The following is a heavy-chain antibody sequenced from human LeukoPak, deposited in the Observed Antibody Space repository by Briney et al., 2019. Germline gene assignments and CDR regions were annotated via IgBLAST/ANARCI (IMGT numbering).Heavy chain of an antibody. CDR3: ARDPIADGNWFDP. Sequence: PSETLSLTCTVSGYSISSGYYWGWIRQPPGKGLEWIGSIYHSGSTYYNPSLKSRVTISVDTSKNQFSLKLSSVTAADTAVYYCARDPIADGNWFDPWGQGTLVTVSS. CDR2: IYHSGST. J-gene: IGHJ5*02. CDR1: GYSISSGYY. V-gene: IGHV4-38-2*02. D-gene: IGHD6-13*01.